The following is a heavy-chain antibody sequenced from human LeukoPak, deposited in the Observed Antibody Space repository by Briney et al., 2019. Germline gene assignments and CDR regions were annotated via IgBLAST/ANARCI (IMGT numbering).Heavy chain of an antibody. J-gene: IGHJ6*03. Sequence: PGGSLRLSCAASGFTFSDYYMSWIRQAPGKGLEWVSYISSSGSTIYYADSVKGRFTISRDNAKNSLYLQMNSLRAEDTAVYYCARVHVGATLYYYYYYMDVWGKGTTVTISS. CDR2: ISSSGSTI. D-gene: IGHD1-26*01. CDR3: ARVHVGATLYYYYYYMDV. CDR1: GFTFSDYY. V-gene: IGHV3-11*01.